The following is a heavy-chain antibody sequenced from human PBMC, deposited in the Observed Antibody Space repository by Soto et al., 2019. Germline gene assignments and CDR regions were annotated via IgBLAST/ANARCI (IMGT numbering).Heavy chain of an antibody. CDR3: AKDGVRGLEGRITIFGVVTGIDY. V-gene: IGHV3-23*01. Sequence: EVQLLESGGGLVQPGGSLRLSCAASGFTFSSYAMSWVRQAPGKGMEWVSAISGSGGSTYYEDSVKGRFTISRDNSKNTLYLQMNSLRAEDTAVYNCAKDGVRGLEGRITIFGVVTGIDYWGQGTLVTVSS. CDR2: ISGSGGST. J-gene: IGHJ4*02. D-gene: IGHD3-3*01. CDR1: GFTFSSYA.